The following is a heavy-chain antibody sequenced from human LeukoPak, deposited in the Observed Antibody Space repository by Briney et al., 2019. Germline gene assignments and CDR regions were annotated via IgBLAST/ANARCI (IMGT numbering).Heavy chain of an antibody. J-gene: IGHJ4*02. CDR3: ARDRDGDYASPKLDY. Sequence: GGSLRLSCAASGFTFSSYWMSWVRQAPGKGLEWVANIKQDGSEKYYVDPVKGRFTISRDNAKNSLYLQMNSLRAEDTAVYYCARDRDGDYASPKLDYWGQGTLVTVSS. CDR1: GFTFSSYW. D-gene: IGHD4-17*01. V-gene: IGHV3-7*01. CDR2: IKQDGSEK.